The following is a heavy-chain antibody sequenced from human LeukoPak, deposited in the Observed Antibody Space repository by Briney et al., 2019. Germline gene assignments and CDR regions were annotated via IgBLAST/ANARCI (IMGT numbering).Heavy chain of an antibody. CDR1: GFTFSSYG. Sequence: GGSLRLSCAASGFTFSSYGMHWVRQAPGKGLEGVAVVSFDGSNKYYAASVKGRFTISREHSKNTLYLQMNSLRAEDTAVYYCAKDGFRGDILTGPKGGFVDYWGQGTLVTVSS. D-gene: IGHD3-9*01. J-gene: IGHJ4*02. V-gene: IGHV3-30*18. CDR2: VSFDGSNK. CDR3: AKDGFRGDILTGPKGGFVDY.